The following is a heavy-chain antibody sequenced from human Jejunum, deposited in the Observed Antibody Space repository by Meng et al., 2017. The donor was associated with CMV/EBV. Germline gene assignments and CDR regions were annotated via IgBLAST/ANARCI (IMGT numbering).Heavy chain of an antibody. J-gene: IGHJ4*02. Sequence: GFSLTTRGVAVGWIRQPPGKALEWLAHIYWNDNKFYSTSLKSRLTITKDTSKNQVVLTMTNVDPVDTATYYCAHLDGTTWYYHDYWGQGTLVTVSS. V-gene: IGHV2-5*01. CDR1: GFSLTTRGVA. CDR3: AHLDGTTWYYHDY. D-gene: IGHD5-24*01. CDR2: IYWNDNK.